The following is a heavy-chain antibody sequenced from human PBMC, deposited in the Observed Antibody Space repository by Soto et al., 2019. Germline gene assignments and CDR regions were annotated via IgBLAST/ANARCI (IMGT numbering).Heavy chain of an antibody. CDR3: ARGKEYSYGYNWFDP. D-gene: IGHD5-18*01. J-gene: IGHJ5*02. CDR1: GGSFSGYY. V-gene: IGHV4-34*01. CDR2: INHSGST. Sequence: SETLSLTCAVYGGSFSGYYWSWIRQPPGKGLEWIGEINHSGSTNYNPSLKSRVTISVDTSKNQFSLKLSSVTAADTAVYYCARGKEYSYGYNWFDPWGQGTLVTVS.